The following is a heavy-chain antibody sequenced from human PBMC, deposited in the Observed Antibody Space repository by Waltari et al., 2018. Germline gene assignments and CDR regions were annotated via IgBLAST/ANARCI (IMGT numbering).Heavy chain of an antibody. Sequence: QVQLQQWGAGLLKPSETLSLTCAVYGWSFSGYYWSWIRQPPGKGLEWIGEINHSGSTNYNPSLKSRVTISVDTSKNQFSLKLSSVTAADTAVYYCARESRQQLVHWTFDYWGQGTLVTVSS. D-gene: IGHD6-13*01. J-gene: IGHJ4*02. CDR2: INHSGST. CDR1: GWSFSGYY. V-gene: IGHV4-34*01. CDR3: ARESRQQLVHWTFDY.